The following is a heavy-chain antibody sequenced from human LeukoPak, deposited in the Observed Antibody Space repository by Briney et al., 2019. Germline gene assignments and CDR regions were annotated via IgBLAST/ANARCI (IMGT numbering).Heavy chain of an antibody. CDR1: GYSITSYY. CDR2: IIPIFGTA. V-gene: IGHV1-69*13. J-gene: IGHJ6*03. D-gene: IGHD3-22*01. CDR3: ARDGGKTYYYDSSGQYYYMDV. Sequence: ASVKVSCKASGYSITSYYMHWVRQAPGQGLEWMGGIIPIFGTANYAQKFQGRVTITADESTSTAYMELSSLRSEDTAVYYCARDGGKTYYYDSSGQYYYMDVWGKGTTVTVSS.